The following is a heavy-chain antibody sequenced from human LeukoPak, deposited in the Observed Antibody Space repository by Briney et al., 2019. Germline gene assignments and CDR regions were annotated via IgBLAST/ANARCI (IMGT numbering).Heavy chain of an antibody. CDR1: GFTFTSYA. CDR3: ARGRLSPKYYYYGMDV. V-gene: IGHV3-23*01. D-gene: IGHD6-6*01. Sequence: GGSLRLSCAASGFTFTSYAMSWVRQAPGKGLEWVSAISGSGASTYYADSVKGRFTISRDNSKNTLYLQMNSLRAGDTALYYCARGRLSPKYYYYGMDVWGQGTTVTVSS. J-gene: IGHJ6*02. CDR2: ISGSGAST.